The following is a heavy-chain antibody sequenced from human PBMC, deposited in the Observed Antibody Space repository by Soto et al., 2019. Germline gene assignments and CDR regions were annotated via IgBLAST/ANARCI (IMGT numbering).Heavy chain of an antibody. Sequence: GASVKVSCKASGYPFDTYGINWVRQAPGRRPEWMGWISAYNGQTDYAQNFQGRVTMATDTSTNTAYMELRNLRSDDTAVYYCARDLHEFWNSYFFDPWGPGTLVTVSS. CDR3: ARDLHEFWNSYFFDP. CDR1: GYPFDTYG. D-gene: IGHD3-3*01. V-gene: IGHV1-18*01. J-gene: IGHJ5*02. CDR2: ISAYNGQT.